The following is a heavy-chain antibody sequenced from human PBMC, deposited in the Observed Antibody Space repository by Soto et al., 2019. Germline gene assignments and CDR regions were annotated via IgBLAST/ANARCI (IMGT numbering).Heavy chain of an antibody. V-gene: IGHV1-18*04. CDR3: ARDSGDCSNTNWFDP. J-gene: IGHJ5*02. D-gene: IGHD4-4*01. CDR2: ISAYNGNT. Sequence: GASVKVSCKASGYTFTSYGISWVRQAPGQGLEWMGWISAYNGNTNYAQKLQSRVTMTTDTSTSTAYMELRSLRSDDTAVYYCARDSGDCSNTNWFDPWGQGXLVTVYS. CDR1: GYTFTSYG.